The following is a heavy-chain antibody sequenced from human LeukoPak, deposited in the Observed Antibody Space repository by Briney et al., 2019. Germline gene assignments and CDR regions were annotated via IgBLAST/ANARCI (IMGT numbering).Heavy chain of an antibody. CDR2: IYYSGGT. V-gene: IGHV4-59*01. Sequence: SETLSLTCILSGGSISTFYWSWIRQPPGKGLEWIGYIYYSGGTSYNPSLKSRVTISIDTSKNHFSLKLSSVTAADTAVYYCARAGIPGDYDNWGPGTLVTVSS. CDR1: GGSISTFY. D-gene: IGHD4-17*01. J-gene: IGHJ4*02. CDR3: ARAGIPGDYDN.